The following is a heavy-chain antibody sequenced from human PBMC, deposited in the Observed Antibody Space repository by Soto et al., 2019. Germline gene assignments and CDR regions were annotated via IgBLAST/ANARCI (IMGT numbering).Heavy chain of an antibody. Sequence: GGSLRLSCASPRFTFSNYGMHWVRQAPGKGLEWVTVISSDGNSKIYADSVKDRFTISRDNSKNTLSLQMNSLRAEDTAVYYCGRDVYAYGGHQIDYWGQGTLVTVSS. D-gene: IGHD3-10*01. J-gene: IGHJ4*02. V-gene: IGHV3-33*01. CDR2: ISSDGNSK. CDR1: RFTFSNYG. CDR3: GRDVYAYGGHQIDY.